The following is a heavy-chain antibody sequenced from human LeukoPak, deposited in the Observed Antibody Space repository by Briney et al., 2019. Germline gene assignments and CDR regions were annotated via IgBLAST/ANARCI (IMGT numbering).Heavy chain of an antibody. J-gene: IGHJ4*02. CDR2: ISAYNGNT. Sequence: ASVKVSCKASGYTFTSYGISWVRQAPGQGLEWMGWISAYNGNTNYAQKLQGRVTMTTDTSTSTAYMELRSLRSDDTAVYYCARGLYYYDSSGYYYFDSWGQGTLVTVSS. V-gene: IGHV1-18*01. D-gene: IGHD3-22*01. CDR1: GYTFTSYG. CDR3: ARGLYYYDSSGYYYFDS.